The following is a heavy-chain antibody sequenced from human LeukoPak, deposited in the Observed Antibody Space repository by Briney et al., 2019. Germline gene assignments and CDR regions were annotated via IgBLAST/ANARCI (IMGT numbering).Heavy chain of an antibody. V-gene: IGHV3-66*01. CDR1: GGSFSGYY. CDR3: ARDHSYGYDY. CDR2: IYSGGTT. D-gene: IGHD5-18*01. J-gene: IGHJ4*02. Sequence: PSETLSLTCAVYGGSFSGYYWSWIRQPPGKGLEWVSVIYSGGTTYYADSVKGRFTVSRDISKSIVYLQMNSLRAEDTAVYYCARDHSYGYDYWGQGTQVTVSS.